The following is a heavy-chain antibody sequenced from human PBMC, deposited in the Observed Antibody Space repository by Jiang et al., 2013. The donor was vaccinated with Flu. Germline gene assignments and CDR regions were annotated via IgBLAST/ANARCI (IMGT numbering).Heavy chain of an antibody. CDR3: ARTYGIGQIDY. CDR1: GYLFTSYL. CDR2: FDPYNSRT. D-gene: IGHD3-10*01. V-gene: IGHV1-46*01. Sequence: SGAEVKRPGASVKVSCQASGYLFTSYLIHWVRQAPGQGLEWMGMFDPYNSRTSYAQRFQGRVSMTRDTSTTTVFMELSSLRSEDTAVCYCARTYGIGQIDYWGQGTLVTVSS. J-gene: IGHJ4*02.